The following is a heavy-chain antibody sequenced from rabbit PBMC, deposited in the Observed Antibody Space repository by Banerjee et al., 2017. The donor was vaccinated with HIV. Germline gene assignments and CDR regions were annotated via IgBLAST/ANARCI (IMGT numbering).Heavy chain of an antibody. CDR3: ARGPAAAGGYGYPYFKL. CDR1: GFDLSNYW. Sequence: QSLEESGGDLVKPEGSLTLTCKASGFDLSNYWMCWVRQAPGKGLEWIGCINTGSGSAYYASWAKGRFTISKTSSTTVTLQMTSLTAADTATYFCARGPAAAGGYGYPYFKLWGPGTLVTVS. CDR2: INTGSGSA. J-gene: IGHJ4*01. V-gene: IGHV1S40*01. D-gene: IGHD6-1*01.